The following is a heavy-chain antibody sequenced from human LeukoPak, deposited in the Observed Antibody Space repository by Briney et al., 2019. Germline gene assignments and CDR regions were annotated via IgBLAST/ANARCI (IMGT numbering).Heavy chain of an antibody. CDR1: GFTFSSYS. CDR2: INGGSRTI. Sequence: PGGSLRLSCTASGFTFSSYSMNWVRQAPGKGLEWVSYINGGSRTIFYADSVKGRFTISRDNAKNSLYLQMNSLRAEDTAVYYCAREPVEGVNDAFDTWGQGTMVTVSS. V-gene: IGHV3-48*04. J-gene: IGHJ3*02. D-gene: IGHD3-16*01. CDR3: AREPVEGVNDAFDT.